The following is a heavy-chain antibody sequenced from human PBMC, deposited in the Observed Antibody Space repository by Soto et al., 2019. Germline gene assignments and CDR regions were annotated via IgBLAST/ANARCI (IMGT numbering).Heavy chain of an antibody. V-gene: IGHV4-59*01. J-gene: IGHJ4*02. CDR2: IYYSGST. D-gene: IGHD5-12*01. CDR1: GGSISSYY. CDR3: ARDPRGGFFDY. Sequence: SETLSLTCTVSGGSISSYYWSWIRQPPGKGLEWIGYIYYSGSTNYNPSLKSRVTISVDTSKNQFSLKLSSVTAADTAVYYCARDPRGGFFDYWGQGTLVTVSS.